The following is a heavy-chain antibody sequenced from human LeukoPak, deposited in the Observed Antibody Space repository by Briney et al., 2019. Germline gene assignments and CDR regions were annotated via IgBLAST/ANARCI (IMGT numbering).Heavy chain of an antibody. D-gene: IGHD6-6*01. Sequence: GASVKVSCKASGYSFTSYYMHWVRQAPGQGLEWMGEINPSGGSTTYAEEFKGRVTMTRDKSTSTVYMQVSSLSSEDTAVYYCAREKGAARAFDYWGQGTLVTVSS. CDR2: INPSGGST. J-gene: IGHJ4*02. CDR3: AREKGAARAFDY. CDR1: GYSFTSYY. V-gene: IGHV1-46*03.